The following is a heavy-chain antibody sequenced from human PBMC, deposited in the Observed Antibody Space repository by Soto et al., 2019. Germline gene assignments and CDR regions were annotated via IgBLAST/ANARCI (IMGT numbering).Heavy chain of an antibody. Sequence: GESLKISCKGSGYSFTSYWIGWVRQMPGKGLEWMGIIYPGDSDTRYSPSFQGQVTISADKSISTAYLQWSSLKASDTAMYYCAIPAPLRAAHDAFDIWGQGXMVTVS. D-gene: IGHD6-6*01. V-gene: IGHV5-51*01. CDR1: GYSFTSYW. J-gene: IGHJ3*02. CDR2: IYPGDSDT. CDR3: AIPAPLRAAHDAFDI.